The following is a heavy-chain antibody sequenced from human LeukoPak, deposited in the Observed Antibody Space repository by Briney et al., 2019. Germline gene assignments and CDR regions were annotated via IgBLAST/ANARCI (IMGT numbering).Heavy chain of an antibody. J-gene: IGHJ4*02. CDR3: AKDNTWEPGFFDY. Sequence: PGGSLRLSCAASGFTFSSYGMHWVRQAPGKALEGVAVISYDGSNKYYADSVKGRFTISRDNSKNTLYPQMNSLRAEDTAVYYCAKDNTWEPGFFDYWGQGTLVTVSS. V-gene: IGHV3-30*18. CDR2: ISYDGSNK. CDR1: GFTFSSYG. D-gene: IGHD1-26*01.